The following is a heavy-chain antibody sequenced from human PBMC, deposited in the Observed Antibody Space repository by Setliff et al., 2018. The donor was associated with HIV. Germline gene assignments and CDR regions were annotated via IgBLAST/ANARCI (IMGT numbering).Heavy chain of an antibody. J-gene: IGHJ3*02. D-gene: IGHD3-3*01. Sequence: PSETLSLTCTVSGGSISSYYWSWIRQPAGKGLDWIGRIYTSGSTNYNPSLKSRVTMSVDTSKNQFSRKLSSVTAADTAVYYCARSFTYNFWSGLAGDAFDIWGQGTMVTVSS. V-gene: IGHV4-4*07. CDR2: IYTSGST. CDR1: GGSISSYY. CDR3: ARSFTYNFWSGLAGDAFDI.